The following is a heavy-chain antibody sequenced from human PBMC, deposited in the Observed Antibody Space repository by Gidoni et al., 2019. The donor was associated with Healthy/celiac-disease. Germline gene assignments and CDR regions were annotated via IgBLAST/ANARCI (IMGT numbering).Heavy chain of an antibody. CDR3: ARDPARRDGYNQGNWFDP. CDR2: ISSSSSTI. D-gene: IGHD5-12*01. J-gene: IGHJ5*02. CDR1: GFTFSRYR. Sequence: EVQLVESGGGLVQPGGSLRLSCAASGFTFSRYRMNWVRQAPGKGLEWVSYISSSSSTIYYADSVKGRFTISRDNAKNSLYLQMNSLRDEDTAVYYCARDPARRDGYNQGNWFDPWGQGTLVTVSS. V-gene: IGHV3-48*02.